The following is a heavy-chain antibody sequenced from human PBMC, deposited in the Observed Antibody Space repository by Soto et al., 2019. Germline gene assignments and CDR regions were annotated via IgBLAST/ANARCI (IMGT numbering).Heavy chain of an antibody. D-gene: IGHD1-26*01. CDR1: GFTFSSYD. CDR3: AQDRKRGSYLGGYY. Sequence: EVQLLESGGGLVQPGGSLRLSCAASGFTFSSYDINWVRQAPGKGLEWVSGISGSVGTTYYADSVKGRFTISRDNSKDTVYLQMNSLGAEDTAVYYCAQDRKRGSYLGGYYWGQGTLVTVSS. J-gene: IGHJ4*02. CDR2: ISGSVGTT. V-gene: IGHV3-23*01.